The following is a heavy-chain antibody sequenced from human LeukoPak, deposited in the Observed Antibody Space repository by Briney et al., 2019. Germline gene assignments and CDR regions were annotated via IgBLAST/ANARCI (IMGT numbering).Heavy chain of an antibody. V-gene: IGHV3-49*04. CDR2: IRSKAYGGTT. CDR1: GFTFGDYA. J-gene: IGHJ4*02. Sequence: GGSLRLSCTASGFTFGDYAMSWVRQAPGKGLEWVGFIRSKAYGGTTEYAASVKGRFTISRDDSKSIAYLQMNSLKTEDTAVYYCARARYTSAWSYYFDYWGQGTLVTVSS. D-gene: IGHD6-19*01. CDR3: ARARYTSAWSYYFDY.